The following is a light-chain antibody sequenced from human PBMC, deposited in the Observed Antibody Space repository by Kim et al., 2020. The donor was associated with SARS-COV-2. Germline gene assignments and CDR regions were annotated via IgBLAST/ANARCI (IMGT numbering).Light chain of an antibody. Sequence: QSALTQPASVSGSPGQSITISCTGTSSDVGGYNYVSWYQQHPGKAPKLMIYDVSKRPSGVSNRFSGSKSGNTASLTISGLQAEDEADYYCSSYTSSSTYVFGTWAKVPVL. CDR2: DVS. J-gene: IGLJ1*01. V-gene: IGLV2-14*01. CDR1: SSDVGGYNY. CDR3: SSYTSSSTYV.